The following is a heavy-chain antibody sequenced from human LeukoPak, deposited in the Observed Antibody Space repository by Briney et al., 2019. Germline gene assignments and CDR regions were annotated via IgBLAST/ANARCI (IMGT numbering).Heavy chain of an antibody. CDR3: ARGGPEIWYPPAY. CDR2: ISYDGSNK. V-gene: IGHV3-30*04. Sequence: GRSLRLSCAASGFTFSSYAMHWVRQAPGKGLEWVAVISYDGSNKYYADSVKGRFTISRDNSKNTLYLQMNSLRAEDTAVYYCARGGPEIWYPPAYWGQGTLVTVSP. D-gene: IGHD5-24*01. CDR1: GFTFSSYA. J-gene: IGHJ4*02.